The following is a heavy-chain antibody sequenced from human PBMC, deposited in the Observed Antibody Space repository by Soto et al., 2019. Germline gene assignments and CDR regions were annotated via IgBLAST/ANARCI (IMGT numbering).Heavy chain of an antibody. CDR3: AGGGSIVVATRGLIDV. V-gene: IGHV4-59*08. CDR2: IYYSGST. CDR1: GGSISSYY. J-gene: IGHJ6*02. Sequence: SETLSLTCTVSGGSISSYYWSWIRQPPGKGLEWIGYIYYSGSTNYNPSLKSRVTISVDTSKNQFSLKLSSVTVADTAFYYCAGGGSIVVATRGLIDVRSRGSTVTVS. D-gene: IGHD3-22*01.